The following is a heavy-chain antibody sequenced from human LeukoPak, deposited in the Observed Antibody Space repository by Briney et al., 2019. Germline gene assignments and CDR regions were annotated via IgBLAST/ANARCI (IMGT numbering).Heavy chain of an antibody. J-gene: IGHJ4*02. Sequence: PGGSLRLSCAASGFSFSSYGMHRVRQAPGKGLEWVAVIWYDGSKKYYADSVKGRFIISRDNSRNTLYLQMNSLRAEDTAVYYCASYDILTGFDYWGQGTLVTVSS. CDR1: GFSFSSYG. CDR3: ASYDILTGFDY. CDR2: IWYDGSKK. D-gene: IGHD3-9*01. V-gene: IGHV3-33*01.